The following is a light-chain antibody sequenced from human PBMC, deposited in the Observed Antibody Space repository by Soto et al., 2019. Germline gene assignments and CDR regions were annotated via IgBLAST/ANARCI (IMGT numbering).Light chain of an antibody. CDR1: QSVSRTY. J-gene: IGKJ1*01. CDR3: QQYGSSGT. V-gene: IGKV3-20*01. Sequence: EIVLRQSPGTLSLSPGEGATLSCRASQSVSRTYLAWYHQKPGQAPRLLIYGAYNRAAGIPDRFSGSGSGTDFTLTISRLEPEDFAVYYCQQYGSSGTFGQGTKVDI. CDR2: GAY.